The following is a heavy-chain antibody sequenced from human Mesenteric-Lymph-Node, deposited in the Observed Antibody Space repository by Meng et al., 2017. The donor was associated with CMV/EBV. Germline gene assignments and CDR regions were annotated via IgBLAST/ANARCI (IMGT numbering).Heavy chain of an antibody. CDR2: ISYDGGNK. D-gene: IGHD1-1*01. CDR1: FSFDGNA. J-gene: IGHJ4*02. Sequence: FSFDGNARPWVRKAPGKGLEWVAVISYDGGNKNYAGSVEGRFTISRDNAKNSLYLQMNSLRAEDTAVYYCARYVRGAGTTSKRLDYWGQGTLVTVSS. CDR3: ARYVRGAGTTSKRLDY. V-gene: IGHV3-30*04.